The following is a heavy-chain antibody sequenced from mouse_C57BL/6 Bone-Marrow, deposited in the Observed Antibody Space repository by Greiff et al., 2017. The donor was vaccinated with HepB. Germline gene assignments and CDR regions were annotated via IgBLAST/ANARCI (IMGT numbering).Heavy chain of an antibody. Sequence: EVKLVESGGGLVKPGGSLKLSCAASGFTFSSYAMSWVRQTPEKRLEWVATISDGGSYTYYPDNVKGRFTISRDNAKNNLYLQMSHLKSEDTAMYYCARELLRDWYFDVWGTGTTVTVSS. CDR2: ISDGGSYT. CDR3: ARELLRDWYFDV. V-gene: IGHV5-4*01. D-gene: IGHD1-1*01. J-gene: IGHJ1*03. CDR1: GFTFSSYA.